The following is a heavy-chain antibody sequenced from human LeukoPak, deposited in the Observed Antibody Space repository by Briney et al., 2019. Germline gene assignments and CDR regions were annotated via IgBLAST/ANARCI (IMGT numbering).Heavy chain of an antibody. V-gene: IGHV3-30*03. CDR1: GLTFSSFA. CDR2: ISYDGNNK. CDR3: ARDDHYDTLTGFYAY. D-gene: IGHD3-9*01. Sequence: GGSLRLSCVASGLTFSSFAMHWVRQAPGKGLEGVAVISYDGNNKYYADSVKGRFTISRDNSKNTLYLQMNSLRAEDTAVYYCARDDHYDTLTGFYAYWGQGTLVTVSS. J-gene: IGHJ4*02.